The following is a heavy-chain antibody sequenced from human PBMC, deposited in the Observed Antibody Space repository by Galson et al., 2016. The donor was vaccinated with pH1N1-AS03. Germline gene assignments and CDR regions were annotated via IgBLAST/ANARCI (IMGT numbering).Heavy chain of an antibody. Sequence: SVKVSCKASGGIFSNYAISWVRQAPGQGLEWMGGITPMFGTANYAQKFQGGVTMTADESTRTAYMELSSLTSEDTAVYYCSREVPSAPREVQVLQNYAMDVWGQGTTVTASS. V-gene: IGHV1-69*13. D-gene: IGHD4/OR15-4a*01. CDR1: GGIFSNYA. J-gene: IGHJ6*02. CDR2: ITPMFGTA. CDR3: SREVPSAPREVQVLQNYAMDV.